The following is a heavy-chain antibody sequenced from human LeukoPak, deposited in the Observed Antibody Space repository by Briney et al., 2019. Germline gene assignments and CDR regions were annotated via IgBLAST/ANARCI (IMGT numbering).Heavy chain of an antibody. Sequence: GESLKISCKGSGYSFTSYWIGWVRQMPGKGLEWMGIIYPGDSDTRYSPSFQGQVTISADKSISTAYLQWSSLKASDTAMYYCALEDYDSSGYYYSVYWGQGTPVTVSS. CDR2: IYPGDSDT. D-gene: IGHD3-22*01. V-gene: IGHV5-51*01. CDR1: GYSFTSYW. CDR3: ALEDYDSSGYYYSVY. J-gene: IGHJ4*02.